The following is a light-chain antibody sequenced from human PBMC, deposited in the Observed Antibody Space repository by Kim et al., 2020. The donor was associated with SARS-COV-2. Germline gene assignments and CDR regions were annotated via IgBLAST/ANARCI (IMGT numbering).Light chain of an antibody. V-gene: IGLV3-19*01. CDR3: NSRDSSGNHWV. Sequence: SSELTQDPAVSVALGQTVRITCQGDSLRSYYASWYQQKPGQAPVLVIYGKNNRTSGFPDRFSGSSSGNTASLTITGAQAEDEADYYCNSRDSSGNHWVFGGGTQLTVL. CDR1: SLRSYY. CDR2: GKN. J-gene: IGLJ3*02.